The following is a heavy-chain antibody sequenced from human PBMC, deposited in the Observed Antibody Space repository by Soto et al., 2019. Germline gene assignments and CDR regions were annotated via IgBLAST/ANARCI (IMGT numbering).Heavy chain of an antibody. J-gene: IGHJ6*02. D-gene: IGHD3-10*01. CDR1: GFTFSSYG. CDR2: ISFDGSNK. CDR3: AKTYYYGSGSSDNYYYYGMDV. V-gene: IGHV3-30*18. Sequence: GGSLRLSCAASGFTFSSYGMHWVRQAPGKGLEWVAVISFDGSNKYYADSMKGRFTISRDNSKNTLYLQMNSLRAEDTAVYYCAKTYYYGSGSSDNYYYYGMDVWGQGTTVTVSS.